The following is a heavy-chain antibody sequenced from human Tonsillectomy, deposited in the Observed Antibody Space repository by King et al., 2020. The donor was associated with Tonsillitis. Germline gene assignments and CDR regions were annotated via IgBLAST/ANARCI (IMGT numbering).Heavy chain of an antibody. CDR1: GYSFTNYY. CDR2: INPSGTGT. CDR3: ARXGGSFRHFDL. V-gene: IGHV1-46*01. D-gene: IGHD2/OR15-2a*01. J-gene: IGHJ2*01. Sequence: VQLVESGAEVKEPGASLKVSCKASGYSFTNYYMHWVRQAPGQRLEWMGLINPSGTGTGYAQNFQGRITXTRDMSTGTDYMELSSLRSDDTAVYYCARXGGSFRHFDLWGRXTLVTVSS.